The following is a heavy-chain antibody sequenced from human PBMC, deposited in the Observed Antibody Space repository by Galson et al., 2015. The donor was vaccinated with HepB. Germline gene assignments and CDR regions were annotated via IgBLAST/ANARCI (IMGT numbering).Heavy chain of an antibody. CDR3: AREGMAGTLDY. J-gene: IGHJ4*02. CDR1: GFTFSSYA. V-gene: IGHV3-30-3*01. CDR2: IPYDGSYK. Sequence: SLRLSCAASGFTFSSYAMHWVRQAPGKGLQWVAIIPYDGSYKYYADSVKGRFTISRDNSKNTLCLQMSSLRAEDTAVYYCAREGMAGTLDYWGQGTLITVSS. D-gene: IGHD6-19*01.